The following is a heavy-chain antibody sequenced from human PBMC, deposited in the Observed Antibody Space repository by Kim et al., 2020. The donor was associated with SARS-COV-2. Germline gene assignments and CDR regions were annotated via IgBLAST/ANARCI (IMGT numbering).Heavy chain of an antibody. V-gene: IGHV3-23*01. J-gene: IGHJ4*02. CDR3: AKDRGSSWINSDY. D-gene: IGHD6-13*01. Sequence: YAESVKGRFTISRENSKKTLYLQMNSMRAEATAVYYCAKDRGSSWINSDYWGQGTLVTVSS.